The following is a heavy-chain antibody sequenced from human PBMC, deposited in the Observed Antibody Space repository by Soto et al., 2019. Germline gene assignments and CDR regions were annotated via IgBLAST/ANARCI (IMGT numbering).Heavy chain of an antibody. CDR2: IHAGNGHT. CDR1: GFTFTNYV. J-gene: IGHJ4*02. Sequence: QVQLVQSGAEVKKPGASVKVSCKTSGFTFTNYVLFWVRQAPGQRLEWVGWIHAGNGHTESSEKFQGRVTLTTDTSASTAYMELSSLRSEDTALYYCARDVFYHFRSDSPSHFFDFWGQGSLVTVSS. V-gene: IGHV1-3*01. D-gene: IGHD3-3*01. CDR3: ARDVFYHFRSDSPSHFFDF.